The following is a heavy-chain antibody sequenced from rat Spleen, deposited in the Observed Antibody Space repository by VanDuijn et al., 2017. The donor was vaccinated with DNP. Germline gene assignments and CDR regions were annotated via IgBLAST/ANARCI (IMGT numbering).Heavy chain of an antibody. J-gene: IGHJ1*01. CDR1: GFTFNNYW. D-gene: IGHD1-6*01. V-gene: IGHV5-31*01. Sequence: EVQLVESGGGLVQPGRSLELSCVASGFTFNNYWMTWIRQAPGKGLEWVASITNTGGSTYYLDSVKGRFTISRDNAKSTLYLQMNSLRSEDTATYYCARMYTTDYYWYFDFWGPGTMVTVSS. CDR2: ITNTGGST. CDR3: ARMYTTDYYWYFDF.